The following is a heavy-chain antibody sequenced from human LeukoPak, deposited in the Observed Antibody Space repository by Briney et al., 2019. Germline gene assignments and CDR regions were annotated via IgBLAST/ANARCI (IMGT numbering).Heavy chain of an antibody. CDR2: ISYDGSNK. J-gene: IGHJ4*02. Sequence: PGGSLRLSCAASGFTFSSYGMHWVRQAPGKGLEGVAVISYDGSNKYYADSVKGRFTISRDNSKNTLYLQMNSLRAEDTAVYYCAKDHCSSTSCYVWDYWGQGALVTVSS. D-gene: IGHD2-2*01. CDR3: AKDHCSSTSCYVWDY. V-gene: IGHV3-30*18. CDR1: GFTFSSYG.